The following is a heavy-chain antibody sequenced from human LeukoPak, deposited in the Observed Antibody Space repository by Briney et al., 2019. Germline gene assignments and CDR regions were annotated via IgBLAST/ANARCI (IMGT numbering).Heavy chain of an antibody. CDR1: GGSISSYY. Sequence: SETLSLTCTVSGGSISSYYWSWIRQPPGKGLEWIGYIYYSGSTNYNPSLKSRITISVDTSKNQFSLKLSSVTAADTAVYYCARSLGRVTMVRGVIKGPGPYDYWGQGTLVTVSS. D-gene: IGHD3-10*01. CDR3: ARSLGRVTMVRGVIKGPGPYDY. CDR2: IYYSGST. V-gene: IGHV4-59*01. J-gene: IGHJ4*02.